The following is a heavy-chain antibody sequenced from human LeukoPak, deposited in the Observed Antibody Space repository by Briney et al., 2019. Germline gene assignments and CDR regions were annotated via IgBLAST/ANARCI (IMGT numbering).Heavy chain of an antibody. CDR1: GGSISSYY. D-gene: IGHD3-16*01. CDR2: IYSSGST. Sequence: PSETLSLTCTVSGGSISSYYWSWIRQPAGKGLEWIGYIYSSGSTNYNPSLKSRVTISVDTSKNQFSLKLSSVTAADTAVYYCARHPVGARNWFDPWGQGTLVTVSS. CDR3: ARHPVGARNWFDP. V-gene: IGHV4-4*09. J-gene: IGHJ5*02.